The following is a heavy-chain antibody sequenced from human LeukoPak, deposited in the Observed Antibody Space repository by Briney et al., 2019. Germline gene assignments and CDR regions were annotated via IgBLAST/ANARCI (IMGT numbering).Heavy chain of an antibody. J-gene: IGHJ6*03. Sequence: GGSLRLSCAASGFTFSSYWMSWVRQAPGKGLEWVANIKQDGSEKYYVDSVKGRFTISRDNAKNSLYLQMNSLRAEDTAVYYCARYAPYDSSGYYWIHYYYYYMDVWGKGTTVTISS. V-gene: IGHV3-7*01. CDR3: ARYAPYDSSGYYWIHYYYYYMDV. CDR1: GFTFSSYW. D-gene: IGHD3-22*01. CDR2: IKQDGSEK.